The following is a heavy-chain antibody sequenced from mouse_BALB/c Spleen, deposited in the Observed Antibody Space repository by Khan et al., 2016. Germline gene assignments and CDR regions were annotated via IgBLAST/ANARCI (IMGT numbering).Heavy chain of an antibody. Sequence: EVELVASGGGLVKPGGSLKLSCAASGFTFSDYYMYWVRQTPEKRLEWVATISDGGSYTYYPDSVKGRFTISRDNAKNNLYLQRSSLKSEDTAMYYCAREGLRRGFAYWGQGTLVTVSA. D-gene: IGHD2-4*01. V-gene: IGHV5-4*02. J-gene: IGHJ3*01. CDR1: GFTFSDYY. CDR2: ISDGGSYT. CDR3: AREGLRRGFAY.